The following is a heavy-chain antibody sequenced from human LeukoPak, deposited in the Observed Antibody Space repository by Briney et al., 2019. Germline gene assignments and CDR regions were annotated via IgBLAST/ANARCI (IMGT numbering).Heavy chain of an antibody. CDR3: ARADHPIAVAGTAFDY. J-gene: IGHJ4*02. CDR2: IYYSGST. Sequence: SETLSLTCTVSGGSISSGSYYWSWIRQPPGKGLEWIGYIYYSGSTNYNPSLKSRVTISVDTSKNQFSLKLSSVTAADTAVYYCARADHPIAVAGTAFDYWGQGTLVTVSS. D-gene: IGHD6-19*01. CDR1: GGSISSGSYY. V-gene: IGHV4-61*01.